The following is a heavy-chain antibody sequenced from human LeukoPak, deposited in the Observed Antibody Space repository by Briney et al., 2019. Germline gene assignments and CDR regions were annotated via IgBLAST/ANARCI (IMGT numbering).Heavy chain of an antibody. V-gene: IGHV3-64D*06. CDR1: GFTFSSYA. J-gene: IGHJ4*02. Sequence: GGSLRLSCSASGFTFSSYAMHWVRQAPGKGLEYVSGVSSNGGRTYHADSVKGRFTISRDNSKNTLDLQMSSLRAEDTAVYYCVKSIGCSTWYVNFDYWGQGILVTVSS. CDR2: VSSNGGRT. CDR3: VKSIGCSTWYVNFDY. D-gene: IGHD6-13*01.